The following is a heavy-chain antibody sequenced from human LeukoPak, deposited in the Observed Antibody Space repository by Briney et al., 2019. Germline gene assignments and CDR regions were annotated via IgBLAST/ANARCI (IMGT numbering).Heavy chain of an antibody. CDR1: GYTFTGYY. CDR2: INPNSGGT. J-gene: IGHJ6*03. V-gene: IGHV1-2*02. CDR3: ARDRGYSSGWLWGYYYYYYMDV. Sequence: VASVKVSCKASGYTFTGYYMHWVRQAPGQGLEWMGWINPNSGGTNYAQKFQGRVTMTRDTSISTAYMELSRLRSDDTAVYYCARDRGYSSGWLWGYYYYYYMDVWGKGTTVTISS. D-gene: IGHD6-19*01.